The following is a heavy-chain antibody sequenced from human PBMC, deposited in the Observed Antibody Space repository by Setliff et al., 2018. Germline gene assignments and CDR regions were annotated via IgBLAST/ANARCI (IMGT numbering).Heavy chain of an antibody. V-gene: IGHV4-31*03. CDR2: IYYSGST. Sequence: SETLSLTCTVSGGSISSGGYYWSWIRQHPGKGLEWIGYIYYSGSTYYNPSLKSRVTISVDTSKNQFSLKLSSVTAADTAVYYCARDGDNYYDSSGYYLNHAFDIWGQGTMVTVSS. J-gene: IGHJ3*02. CDR3: ARDGDNYYDSSGYYLNHAFDI. D-gene: IGHD3-22*01. CDR1: GGSISSGGYY.